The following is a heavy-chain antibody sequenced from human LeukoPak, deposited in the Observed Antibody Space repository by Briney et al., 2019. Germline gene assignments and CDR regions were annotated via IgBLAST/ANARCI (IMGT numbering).Heavy chain of an antibody. V-gene: IGHV1-69*04. J-gene: IGHJ5*02. CDR1: GYTFTSYG. Sequence: GASVKVSCKASGYTFTSYGISWVRQAPGQGLEWMGRIIPILGIANYAQKFQGRVTITADKSTSTAYMELSSLRSEDTAVYYCAGEVLRFLEWSEYNWFDPWGRGTLVTVSS. D-gene: IGHD3-3*01. CDR3: AGEVLRFLEWSEYNWFDP. CDR2: IIPILGIA.